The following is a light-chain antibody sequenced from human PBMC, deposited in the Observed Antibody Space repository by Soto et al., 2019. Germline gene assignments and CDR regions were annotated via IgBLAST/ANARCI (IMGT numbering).Light chain of an antibody. V-gene: IGLV1-47*01. CDR1: SSNIGSNY. Sequence: QSVLTQPPSASGTPGQRVTLPCSGSSSNIGSNYVYWYQQLPGTVPQLLIYRNSERPSGVPARVSGSKSGTSASLAISGPRSEDEADYYCAAWDDSLSGVVFGGGTKLTVL. J-gene: IGLJ2*01. CDR2: RNS. CDR3: AAWDDSLSGVV.